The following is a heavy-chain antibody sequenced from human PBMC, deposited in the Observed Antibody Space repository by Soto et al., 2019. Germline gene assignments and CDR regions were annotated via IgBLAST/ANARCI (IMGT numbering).Heavy chain of an antibody. D-gene: IGHD2-15*01. CDR2: IIPIFGTA. Sequence: QVQLVQSGAEVKKPGSSVKVSCKASGGTFSSYAISWVRQAPGQGLEWMGGIIPIFGTANYAQKFQGRVTITADKSTSTDYMELSSLRSEDTAVYYCARYCSGGSCYSGYWFDPWGQGTLVTVSS. V-gene: IGHV1-69*06. CDR1: GGTFSSYA. CDR3: ARYCSGGSCYSGYWFDP. J-gene: IGHJ5*02.